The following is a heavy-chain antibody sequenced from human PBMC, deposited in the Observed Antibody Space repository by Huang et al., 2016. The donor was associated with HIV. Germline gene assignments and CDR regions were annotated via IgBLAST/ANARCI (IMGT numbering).Heavy chain of an antibody. J-gene: IGHJ4*02. CDR1: GNTFSGYG. V-gene: IGHV1-18*04. D-gene: IGHD1-26*01. CDR3: ARDRRPYSGSYLGY. CDR2: ISGYNGNT. Sequence: QVQLVQSGAEVQKPGASVQVSCKVSGNTFSGYGIRWVRQDPGQGLEWMVWISGYNGNTNYEDNLHVSVTMTTDTSTSTAYMELSSLRSDYTAVYYCARDRRPYSGSYLGYWGQGTLVTVSS.